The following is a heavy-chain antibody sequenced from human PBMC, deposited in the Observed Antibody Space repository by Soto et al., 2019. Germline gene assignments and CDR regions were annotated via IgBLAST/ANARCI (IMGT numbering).Heavy chain of an antibody. J-gene: IGHJ4*02. V-gene: IGHV4-34*01. Sequence: SETLSLTCAVYGGSFSGYYWSWIRQPPGKGLEWIGEINHSGSTNYNPSLKSRVTISVDTSKNQFSLKLSSVTAADTAVYYCARGAAAGPYYNWGQGTLVTVSS. CDR1: GGSFSGYY. D-gene: IGHD6-13*01. CDR3: ARGAAAGPYYN. CDR2: INHSGST.